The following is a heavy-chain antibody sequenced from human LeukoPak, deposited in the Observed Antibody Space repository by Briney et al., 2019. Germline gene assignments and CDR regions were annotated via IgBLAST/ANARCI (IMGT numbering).Heavy chain of an antibody. J-gene: IGHJ3*02. Sequence: GGSLRLSCATSGFTVSSNYMSWVRQAPGKVLGWVSVIYSGGSTYYADSVKGRFTISRDNSKNTLYLQMNSLRAEDTAVYYCAKESPVLRFLEWSDAFDIWGQGTMVTVSS. V-gene: IGHV3-66*01. CDR2: IYSGGST. CDR1: GFTVSSNY. CDR3: AKESPVLRFLEWSDAFDI. D-gene: IGHD3-3*01.